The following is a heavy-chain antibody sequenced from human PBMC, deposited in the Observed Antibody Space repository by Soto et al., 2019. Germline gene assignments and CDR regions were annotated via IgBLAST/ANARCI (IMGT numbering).Heavy chain of an antibody. CDR1: GSTFSSYT. J-gene: IGHJ4*02. D-gene: IGHD6-13*01. CDR2: IIPILGIA. CDR3: ASLATADTLDY. Sequence: QVQRVQSGAEVKKPGSSVKVSCKASGSTFSSYTISWVLQAPGQGLEWMGRIIPILGIANYAQKFQGRVTVTADKSTSTAYMELSSLRSEDTAVYYCASLATADTLDYWGQGTLVTVSS. V-gene: IGHV1-69*02.